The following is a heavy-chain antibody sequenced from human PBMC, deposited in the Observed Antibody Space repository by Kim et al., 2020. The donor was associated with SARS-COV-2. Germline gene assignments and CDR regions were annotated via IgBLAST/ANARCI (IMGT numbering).Heavy chain of an antibody. CDR1: GFTFSNAW. Sequence: GSLRLSCAASGFTFSNAWMSWVRQAPGKGLEWVGRIKSKTDGGTTDYAAPVKGRFTISRDDSKNTLYLQMNSLKTEDTAVYYCTTDPGVVIMLDWFDPWGQGTLVTVSS. D-gene: IGHD3-3*01. CDR2: IKSKTDGGTT. CDR3: TTDPGVVIMLDWFDP. J-gene: IGHJ5*02. V-gene: IGHV3-15*01.